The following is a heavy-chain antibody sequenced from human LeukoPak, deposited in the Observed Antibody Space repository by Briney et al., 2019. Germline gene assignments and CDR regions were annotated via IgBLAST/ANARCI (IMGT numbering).Heavy chain of an antibody. J-gene: IGHJ4*02. D-gene: IGHD6-13*01. CDR1: GFTFQTYS. Sequence: GGSLRLSCTISGFTFQTYSMNWVRQAPGKGLEWVSYISSSGSTMYYADSVKGRFTISRDNAKNSLYLQMNSLRAEDTAVYYCARRPYSSSWYYFDYWGQGTLVTVSS. V-gene: IGHV3-48*04. CDR3: ARRPYSSSWYYFDY. CDR2: ISSSGSTM.